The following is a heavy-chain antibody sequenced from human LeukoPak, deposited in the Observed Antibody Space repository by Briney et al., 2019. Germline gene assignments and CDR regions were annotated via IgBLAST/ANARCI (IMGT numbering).Heavy chain of an antibody. D-gene: IGHD5-18*01. V-gene: IGHV1-69*13. CDR2: IIPIFGTA. Sequence: ASVKVSCKASGGTFSSYAISWVRQAPGQGLEWMGGIIPIFGTANYAQKFQGRVTITADESTSTAYMELSSLRSEDTAVYYCARSSTAMTKYYYYGMDVWGQGTTVTVSS. CDR3: ARSSTAMTKYYYYGMDV. CDR1: GGTFSSYA. J-gene: IGHJ6*02.